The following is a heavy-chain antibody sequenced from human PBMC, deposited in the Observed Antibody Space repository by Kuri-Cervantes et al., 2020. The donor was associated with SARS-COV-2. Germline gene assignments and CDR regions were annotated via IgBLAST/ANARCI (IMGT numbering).Heavy chain of an antibody. J-gene: IGHJ5*02. CDR3: AREEGVYSSSWYWFDP. CDR1: GGSFSGYY. Sequence: SETLSLTCAVYGGSFSGYYWSWIRQPPGKGLEWIAYIHYSGYNNYNPSLKSRVTISLDASKNQFSLKLTSVTAADTAVYYCAREEGVYSSSWYWFDPWGQGTLVTVSS. V-gene: IGHV4-34*01. CDR2: IHYSGYN. D-gene: IGHD6-13*01.